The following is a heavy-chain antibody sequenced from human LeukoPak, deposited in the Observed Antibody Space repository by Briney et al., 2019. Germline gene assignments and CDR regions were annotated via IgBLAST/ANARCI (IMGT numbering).Heavy chain of an antibody. J-gene: IGHJ4*02. CDR2: ISSSSRTI. CDR3: ARDRYGDYDFDY. Sequence: QSGGSLRLSCAASGFTFSSYSMNWVRQAPGKGLEWLSYISSSSRTIYYADSVKGRFTISRDNANNSLYLQMNSLRAEDTAVYYCARDRYGDYDFDYWGQGTLVTVSS. D-gene: IGHD4-17*01. V-gene: IGHV3-48*01. CDR1: GFTFSSYS.